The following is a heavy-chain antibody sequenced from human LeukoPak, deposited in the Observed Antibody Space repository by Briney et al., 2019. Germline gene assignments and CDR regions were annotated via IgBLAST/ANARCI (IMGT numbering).Heavy chain of an antibody. D-gene: IGHD5-24*01. Sequence: ASLKVSCKASGYTVTSYYLHWVRQAPGQGLEWMGKINPRGGNTNHAQKFQDRVTMTRHTSTSTVYMQLSSLRSEDTAVYYCARDEMDSLDYWGQGTLVTVSS. CDR3: ARDEMDSLDY. CDR1: GYTVTSYY. J-gene: IGHJ4*02. CDR2: INPRGGNT. V-gene: IGHV1-46*01.